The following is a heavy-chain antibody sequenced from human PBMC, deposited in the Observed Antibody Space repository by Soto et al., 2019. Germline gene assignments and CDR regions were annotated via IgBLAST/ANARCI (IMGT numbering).Heavy chain of an antibody. J-gene: IGHJ6*02. D-gene: IGHD3-3*01. CDR2: ISAYNGNT. Sequence: QVQLVQSGAEVKKPGASVKVSCKASGYTYTSYGISWVRQAPGQGLEWMGWISAYNGNTNYAQKLQGRVTMTTDTSTSTAYMELRSLRSYVTAVYYCARAVWSGYYRREYYYGMDVWGQGTTVTVSS. V-gene: IGHV1-18*01. CDR3: ARAVWSGYYRREYYYGMDV. CDR1: GYTYTSYG.